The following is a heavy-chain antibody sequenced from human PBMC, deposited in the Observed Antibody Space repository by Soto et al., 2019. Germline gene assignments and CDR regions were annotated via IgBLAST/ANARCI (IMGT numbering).Heavy chain of an antibody. CDR1: GYSFTSYW. J-gene: IGHJ6*03. D-gene: IGHD4-17*01. CDR3: ARLPDYCYYDTSAGYHCNVV. V-gene: IGHV5-51*01. Sequence: GESLKISCKGSGYSFTSYWIGWVRQMPGKGLEWMGIIYPGDSDTRYSPSFQGQVTISADKSISTAYLQWSSLKASDTAMYYCARLPDYCYYDTSAGYHCNVVWCKRTTVT. CDR2: IYPGDSDT.